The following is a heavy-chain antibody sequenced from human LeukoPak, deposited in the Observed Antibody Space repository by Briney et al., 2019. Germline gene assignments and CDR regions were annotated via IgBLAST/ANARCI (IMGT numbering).Heavy chain of an antibody. CDR3: ARFSTFRDSSGYYLDY. CDR1: GGSISSYY. V-gene: IGHV4-59*01. J-gene: IGHJ4*02. CDR2: IYSSGST. Sequence: SETLSLTCSVSGGSISSYYWSWIPQPPGKGLEWLGHIYSSGSTTDNPSLKSRVTISVDTSKNQLSLKLTSVTPADTAVYYCARFSTFRDSSGYYLDYWGQGILVTVSS. D-gene: IGHD3-22*01.